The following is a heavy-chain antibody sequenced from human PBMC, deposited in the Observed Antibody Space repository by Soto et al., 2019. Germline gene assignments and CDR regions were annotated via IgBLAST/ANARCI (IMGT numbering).Heavy chain of an antibody. CDR1: GFTFSSYS. Sequence: EVQLVDSAGGLVQPGGSLRLSRVASGFTFSSYSMNWVRQAPGKGLGWVSYISSNSRFIHYSDSVKGRFTNSRDNAKHSLYLQMNSLRDEDTAVYYCARYFAWAFDYWGQGTLLTVS. CDR3: ARYFAWAFDY. J-gene: IGHJ4*02. D-gene: IGHD3-9*01. CDR2: ISSNSRFI. V-gene: IGHV3-48*02.